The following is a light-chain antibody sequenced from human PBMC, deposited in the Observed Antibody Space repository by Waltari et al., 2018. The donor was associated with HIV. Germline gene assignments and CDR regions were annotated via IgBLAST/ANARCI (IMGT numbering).Light chain of an antibody. J-gene: IGKJ1*01. CDR3: QEYASFSRT. CDR1: RSLSGW. Sequence: DIQMTLSPSTLSASVGDRVTISCRASRSLSGWLAWYQQKPGRAPKLLIFQTSNLQNGVPSRFSGSVSGTEFTLTISSLQPDDFATYYCQEYASFSRTFGQGTKVEVK. V-gene: IGKV1-5*03. CDR2: QTS.